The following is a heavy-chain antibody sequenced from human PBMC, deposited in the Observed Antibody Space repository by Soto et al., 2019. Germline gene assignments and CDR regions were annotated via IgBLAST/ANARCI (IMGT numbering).Heavy chain of an antibody. D-gene: IGHD4-17*01. V-gene: IGHV4-31*03. CDR1: GGSISSGGYY. CDR2: IYYSGST. J-gene: IGHJ4*02. CDR3: ASTTVTTGVKVY. Sequence: QVQLQESGPGLVKPSQTLSLTCTVSGGSISSGGYYWSWIRQHPGKGLEWIGYIYYSGSTYYNPSPKSRGTRSVDTSKNQFSLKLSSVTAADTAVYYCASTTVTTGVKVYWGQGTLVTVSS.